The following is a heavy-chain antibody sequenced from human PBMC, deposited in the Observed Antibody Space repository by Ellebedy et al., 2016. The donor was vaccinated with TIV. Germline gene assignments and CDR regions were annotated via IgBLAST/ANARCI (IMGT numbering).Heavy chain of an antibody. J-gene: IGHJ4*02. CDR1: GYIFTSYY. V-gene: IGHV1-46*01. D-gene: IGHD6-6*01. Sequence: ASVKVSCXASGYIFTSYYLHWVRQAPGQRLEWMGIINPSDGDTRYAQKFQGRVTMTRDTSTSRVYMELRSLRSDDAAVYYCARTPRIAARYPYEYWGQGTLVTVSS. CDR3: ARTPRIAARYPYEY. CDR2: INPSDGDT.